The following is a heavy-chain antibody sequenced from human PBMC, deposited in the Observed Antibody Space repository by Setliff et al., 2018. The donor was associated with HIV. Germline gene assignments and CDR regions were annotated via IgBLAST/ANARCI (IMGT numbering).Heavy chain of an antibody. D-gene: IGHD5-12*01. J-gene: IGHJ4*02. CDR2: INTDTGNP. Sequence: ASVKVSCKASGYTFTRCTMNWVRQAPGQGLQWMGWINTDTGNPTYAQGFTGRFVFSLDPSVSTAYLRITSLEAEDTAVYYCARSHGGYSGYDGYFDYWGQGTLVTVSS. CDR3: ARSHGGYSGYDGYFDY. CDR1: GYTFTRCT. V-gene: IGHV7-4-1*02.